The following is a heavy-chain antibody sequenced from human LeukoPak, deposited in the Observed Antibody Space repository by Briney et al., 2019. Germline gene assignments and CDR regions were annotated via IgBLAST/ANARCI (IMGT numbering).Heavy chain of an antibody. D-gene: IGHD3-22*01. CDR1: GGSISSSSYY. V-gene: IGHV4-39*01. CDR3: ARQFYYDSGGSHY. CDR2: IFHSGST. Sequence: SETLSLTCTVSGGSISSSSYYWGWIRQPPGKGLEWIGSIFHSGSTYYNPSLESRVTISVDTSKNQFSLKLSSVTAADTAVYYCARQFYYDSGGSHYWGQGALVTVSS. J-gene: IGHJ4*02.